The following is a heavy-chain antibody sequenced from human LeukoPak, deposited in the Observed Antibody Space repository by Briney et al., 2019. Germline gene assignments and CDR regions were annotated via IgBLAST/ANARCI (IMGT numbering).Heavy chain of an antibody. Sequence: SETLPLTCTVSGGSISSGGYYWSWIRQHPGKGLEWIGYIYYSGSTYYNPSLKSRITISVDTSKNQFSLKLTSVTAADTAVYYCAREDRGYSDSSGYYRYFDYWGQGTLVTVSS. J-gene: IGHJ4*02. V-gene: IGHV4-31*03. CDR3: AREDRGYSDSSGYYRYFDY. CDR1: GGSISSGGYY. CDR2: IYYSGST. D-gene: IGHD3-22*01.